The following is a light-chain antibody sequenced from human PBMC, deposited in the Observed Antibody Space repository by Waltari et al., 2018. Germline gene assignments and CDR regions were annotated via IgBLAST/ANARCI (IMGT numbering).Light chain of an antibody. CDR1: SGHSSYA. V-gene: IGLV4-69*01. Sequence: QLVLTQSPSASASLGASVKLTCTLSSGHSSYAIAWHQQQPEKGPRYLMKLNSDGSHSKGAGIPDPFSGSSSGAERYLTISSLQSEDEADYYCQTWGTGIRVFGGGTKLTVL. CDR2: LNSDGSH. J-gene: IGLJ3*02. CDR3: QTWGTGIRV.